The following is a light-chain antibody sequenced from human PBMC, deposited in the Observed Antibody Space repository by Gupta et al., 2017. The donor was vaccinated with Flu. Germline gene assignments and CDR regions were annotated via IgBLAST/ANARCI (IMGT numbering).Light chain of an antibody. Sequence: NSKSSQSVLNNSNNKNYVAWYQQKPGQTPKVLIYWASMRESGVPDRFSDSGSGTDFTLTITSLQAEDVAIYYCQQYYGTPLTFGGGTKVEIK. J-gene: IGKJ4*01. V-gene: IGKV4-1*01. CDR2: WAS. CDR1: QSVLNNSNNKNY. CDR3: QQYYGTPLT.